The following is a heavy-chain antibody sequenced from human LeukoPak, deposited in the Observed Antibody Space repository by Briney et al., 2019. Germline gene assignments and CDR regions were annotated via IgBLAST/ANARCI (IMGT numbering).Heavy chain of an antibody. J-gene: IGHJ4*02. Sequence: ASVKVFCKASGYTFTGYYMHWVRQAPGQGLEWMGWINPNSGGTNYAQKFQGRVTMTRDTSISTAYMELSRLRSDDTAVYYCARGGITVAGTGIFDYWGQGTLVTVSS. CDR3: ARGGITVAGTGIFDY. CDR2: INPNSGGT. CDR1: GYTFTGYY. V-gene: IGHV1-2*02. D-gene: IGHD6-19*01.